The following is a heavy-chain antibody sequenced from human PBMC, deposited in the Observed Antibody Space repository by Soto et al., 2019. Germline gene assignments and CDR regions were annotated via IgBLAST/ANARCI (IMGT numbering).Heavy chain of an antibody. CDR3: ARVGGSGWLYYFDY. CDR2: INHSGST. CDR1: GGSFSGYY. J-gene: IGHJ4*02. Sequence: PSETLSLTCAVYGGSFSGYYWSWIRQPPGKGLEWIGEINHSGSTNYNPSLKSRVTISVDTSKNQFSLKLSSVTAADTVVYYCARVGGSGWLYYFDYWGQGTLVTVSS. D-gene: IGHD2-15*01. V-gene: IGHV4-34*01.